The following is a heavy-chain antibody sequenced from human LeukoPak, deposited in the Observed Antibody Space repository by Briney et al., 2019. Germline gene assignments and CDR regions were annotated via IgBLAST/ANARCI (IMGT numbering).Heavy chain of an antibody. D-gene: IGHD3-10*01. CDR3: ARDASGLNWFDP. V-gene: IGHV4-4*07. CDR2: IYPGGNF. J-gene: IGHJ5*02. Sequence: SETLSLTCSVSGDSVTKHYWSWIRQSAAKGLECIGRIYPGGNFDSNPSLKSRVTMSLDTSKNQLSLKMYSVTAADTAVYYCARDASGLNWFDPWGQGTLVTVSS. CDR1: GDSVTKHY.